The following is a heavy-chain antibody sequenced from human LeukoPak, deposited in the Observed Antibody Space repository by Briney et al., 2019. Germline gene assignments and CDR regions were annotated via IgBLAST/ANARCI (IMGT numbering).Heavy chain of an antibody. J-gene: IGHJ4*02. V-gene: IGHV3-21*01. Sequence: GGSLRLSCAASGFTFRSYSMNWVRQAPGKGLEWVSSISSSSSYIYYADSVKGRFTISRDNAKNSLYLQMNSLRAEDTAVYYCARAHPIDSSGYVDWGQGTLVTVSS. D-gene: IGHD3-22*01. CDR1: GFTFRSYS. CDR2: ISSSSSYI. CDR3: ARAHPIDSSGYVD.